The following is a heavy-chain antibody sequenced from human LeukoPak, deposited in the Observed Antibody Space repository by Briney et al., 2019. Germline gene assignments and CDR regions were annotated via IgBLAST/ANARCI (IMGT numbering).Heavy chain of an antibody. V-gene: IGHV1-2*06. CDR3: ARDPYYYDSSGYYYGLHY. CDR2: INPNSGGT. CDR1: GYTFTGYY. D-gene: IGHD3-22*01. Sequence: GASVKVSCKASGYTFTGYYMHWVRQAPGQGLEWMGRINPNSGGTNYAQKFQGRVTMTRDTSISTAYMELSRLGSDDTAVYYCARDPYYYDSSGYYYGLHYWGQGTLVTVSS. J-gene: IGHJ4*02.